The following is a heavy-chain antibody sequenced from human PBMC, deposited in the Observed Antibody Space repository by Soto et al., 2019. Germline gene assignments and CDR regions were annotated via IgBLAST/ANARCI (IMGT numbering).Heavy chain of an antibody. Sequence: GGSLRLSCSASGFTFSSYAMHWVRQAPGKGLEYVSAISSNGGSTYYADSVKGRFTISRDNSKNTLYLQMSSLRAEDTAVYYCVKALGVAGPDAFDIWGQGTMVTVS. J-gene: IGHJ3*02. D-gene: IGHD6-19*01. CDR3: VKALGVAGPDAFDI. CDR1: GFTFSSYA. CDR2: ISSNGGST. V-gene: IGHV3-64D*06.